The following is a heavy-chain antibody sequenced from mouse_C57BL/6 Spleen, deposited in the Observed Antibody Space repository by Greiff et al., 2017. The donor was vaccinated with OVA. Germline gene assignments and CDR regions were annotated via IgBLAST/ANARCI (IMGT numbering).Heavy chain of an antibody. CDR2: IYPGDGDT. V-gene: IGHV1-82*01. D-gene: IGHD2-4*01. CDR1: GYAFSSSW. J-gene: IGHJ4*01. Sequence: QVQLQQSGPELVKPGASVKISCKASGYAFSSSWMNWVKQRPGKGLEWIGRIYPGDGDTNYNGKFKGKATLTADKSSSTAYMQLSSLTSEDSAVYCCDYYEDAMDYWGQGTSVTVSS. CDR3: DYYEDAMDY.